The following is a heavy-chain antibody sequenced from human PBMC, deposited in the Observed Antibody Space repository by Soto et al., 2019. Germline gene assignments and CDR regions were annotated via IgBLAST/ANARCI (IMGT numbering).Heavy chain of an antibody. V-gene: IGHV4-4*07. CDR1: HGSMSPHY. CDR2: VFSSGIT. J-gene: IGHJ4*02. D-gene: IGHD6-13*01. CDR3: ARARTNSWYDFDS. Sequence: QVQLRESCPGLVKSSETLSLTCTVSHGSMSPHYWSWIRQPAGKGLEWIGRVFSSGITKYNPSLRSRVTMSIETSKNLLSLTLTSVTAADTALYYCARARTNSWYDFDSWGRGVPVTVSS.